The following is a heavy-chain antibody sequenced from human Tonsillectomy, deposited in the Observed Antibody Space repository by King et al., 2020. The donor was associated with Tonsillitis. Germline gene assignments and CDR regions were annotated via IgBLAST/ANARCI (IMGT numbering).Heavy chain of an antibody. CDR3: ARARMQLWSYHFDY. CDR1: GFTVSANY. V-gene: IGHV3-53*04. CDR2: IYSGGRT. Sequence: DVQLVESGGGLVQPGGSLRLSCAASGFTVSANYMSWVRQAPGKGLEWVSIIYSGGRTDYADSVKGRFTISRQNSKNTVYLQMNRRRAEDTAVYYCARARMQLWSYHFDYWGQGTLVTVSS. D-gene: IGHD5-18*01. J-gene: IGHJ4*02.